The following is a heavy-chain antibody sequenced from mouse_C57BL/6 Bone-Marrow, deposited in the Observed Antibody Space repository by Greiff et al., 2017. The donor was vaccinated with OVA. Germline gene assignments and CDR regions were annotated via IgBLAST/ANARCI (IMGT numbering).Heavy chain of an antibody. D-gene: IGHD4-1*01. Sequence: EVKLVESGGGLVKPGGSLKLSCAASGFTFSSYAMSWVRQTPEKRLEWVATISDGGRYTYYPDNVKGRFTISRDNAKNNLYLQMSHLKSEDTAMYYCAREGWDPVAYWGQGTLVTVSA. J-gene: IGHJ3*01. V-gene: IGHV5-4*01. CDR3: AREGWDPVAY. CDR1: GFTFSSYA. CDR2: ISDGGRYT.